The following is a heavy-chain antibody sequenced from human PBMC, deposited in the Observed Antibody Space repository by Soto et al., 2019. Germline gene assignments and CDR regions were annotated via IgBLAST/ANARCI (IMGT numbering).Heavy chain of an antibody. D-gene: IGHD4-17*01. J-gene: IGHJ4*02. CDR1: GGTFSSYA. CDR3: ARGVTLYAGKFYFDS. Sequence: ASVKVSCKASGGTFSSYAATWVRQAPGQGLEWMGGIIPLLGVTNFAQNFQGRVTITTDKSTSTAYMELSSLTSEDTAFYYCARGVTLYAGKFYFDSWGQGTLVTSPQ. V-gene: IGHV1-69*10. CDR2: IIPLLGVT.